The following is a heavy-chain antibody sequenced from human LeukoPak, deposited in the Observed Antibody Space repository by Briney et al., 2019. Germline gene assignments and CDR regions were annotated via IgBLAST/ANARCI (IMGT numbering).Heavy chain of an antibody. Sequence: PGGSLRLSCAVSGLTFTGYSMVWVRQAPGRGLQWVSFTSTSGNAIYYADSVKGRFTISRDNAKNSLYLQMDSLREEDTAVYYCARVRGATLLTMYFDYWGQGTPVTVSS. V-gene: IGHV3-48*02. D-gene: IGHD2-21*02. CDR3: ARVRGATLLTMYFDY. J-gene: IGHJ4*02. CDR1: GLTFTGYS. CDR2: TSTSGNAI.